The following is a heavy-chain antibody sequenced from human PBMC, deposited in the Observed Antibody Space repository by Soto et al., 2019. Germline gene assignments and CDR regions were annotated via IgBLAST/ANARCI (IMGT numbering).Heavy chain of an antibody. V-gene: IGHV3-23*01. CDR1: AFTFNNYA. Sequence: EVQLLESGGGLVQPGGSLSLSCAASAFTFNNYAMSWVRQAPGKGLEWVSGIGGRGRTTYYADSVKGRFTISRDNSNNTLFLQMNSLRAEDTAVYYCAKSRYYDSSGDFYDYWGQGTLVTVSS. J-gene: IGHJ4*02. D-gene: IGHD3-22*01. CDR2: IGGRGRTT. CDR3: AKSRYYDSSGDFYDY.